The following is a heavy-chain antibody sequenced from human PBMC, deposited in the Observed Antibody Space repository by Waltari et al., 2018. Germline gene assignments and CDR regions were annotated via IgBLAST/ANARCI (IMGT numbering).Heavy chain of an antibody. Sequence: EVQLVESGGGLVQPGGSLRLSCAASGFTSSSYWMSRVRQGAGKGGEWVANIKQDGSEKYYVDSVNGRFTISRDNAKNALYLQMNSLRAEDTAVYYCASSWYWYFDLWGRGTLVTVSS. CDR3: ASSWYWYFDL. D-gene: IGHD6-13*01. V-gene: IGHV3-7*01. J-gene: IGHJ2*01. CDR2: IKQDGSEK. CDR1: GFTSSSYW.